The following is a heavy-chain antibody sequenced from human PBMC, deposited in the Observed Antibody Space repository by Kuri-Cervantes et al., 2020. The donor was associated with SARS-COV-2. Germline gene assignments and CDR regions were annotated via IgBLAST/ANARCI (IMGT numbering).Heavy chain of an antibody. CDR3: ARDAGYCSSTSCYPYYYYYMDV. D-gene: IGHD2-2*01. CDR2: IYYSGST. Sequence: SETLSLTCTVSGGSISSYYWSWIRQPPGKGLEWIGYIYYSGSTNYNPSLKSRVTISVDTSKNQFSLKLSSVTAPDTAVYYCARDAGYCSSTSCYPYYYYYMDVWGKGITVTVSS. J-gene: IGHJ6*03. V-gene: IGHV4-59*01. CDR1: GGSISSYY.